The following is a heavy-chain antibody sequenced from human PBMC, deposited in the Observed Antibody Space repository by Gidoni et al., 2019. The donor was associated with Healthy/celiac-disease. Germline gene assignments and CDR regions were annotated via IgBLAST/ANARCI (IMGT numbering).Heavy chain of an antibody. V-gene: IGHV4-39*01. J-gene: IGHJ6*03. CDR2: IYYSGST. CDR3: ARHQTYSSSWYRGYYMDV. D-gene: IGHD6-13*01. Sequence: QLQLQESGPGLLKPSQTVSLTCTVSGGYIRSSNYYWGWIRQPPGKGLECIGRIYYSGSTYYNPSLKSRVSISVDASTNQLSLKLSSVTAADTAVYYCARHQTYSSSWYRGYYMDVWGKGTTVTVSS. CDR1: GGYIRSSNYY.